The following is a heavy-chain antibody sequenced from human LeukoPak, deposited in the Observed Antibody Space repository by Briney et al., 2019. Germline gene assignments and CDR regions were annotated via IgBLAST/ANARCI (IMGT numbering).Heavy chain of an antibody. CDR1: GFTFSSYG. CDR3: AKARGEAAAPYYFDY. J-gene: IGHJ4*02. Sequence: PGGSLRLSCAASGFTFSSYGMHWVRQAPGKGLEWVAFIRYDGSNKYYADSVKGRFIISRDNSKNTLYLQMNSLRAEDTAVYYCAKARGEAAAPYYFDYWGQGTLVTVSS. D-gene: IGHD6-13*01. V-gene: IGHV3-30*02. CDR2: IRYDGSNK.